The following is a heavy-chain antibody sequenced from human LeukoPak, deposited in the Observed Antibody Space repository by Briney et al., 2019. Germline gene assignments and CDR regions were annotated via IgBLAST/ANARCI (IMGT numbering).Heavy chain of an antibody. D-gene: IGHD6-13*01. V-gene: IGHV3-43*01. CDR2: ISWDGGST. CDR1: GFTFDDYT. J-gene: IGHJ4*02. Sequence: GGSLRLSCAASGFTFDDYTMHWVRQAPGKGLEWVSLISWDGGSTYYADSVKGRFTISRDNSKNSLYLQMNSLRTEDTALYYCAKDEGIAAAGRSFDYWGQGTLVTVSS. CDR3: AKDEGIAAAGRSFDY.